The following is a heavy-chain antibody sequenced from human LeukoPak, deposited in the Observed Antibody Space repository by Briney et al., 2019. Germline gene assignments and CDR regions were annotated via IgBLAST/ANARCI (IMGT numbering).Heavy chain of an antibody. J-gene: IGHJ4*02. CDR2: IYYSGST. CDR3: ARVEKYYDILTGYYPFGSFDY. V-gene: IGHV4-39*07. D-gene: IGHD3-9*01. Sequence: KTSETLSLTCTVSGGSISSSSYYWGWIRQPPGKGLEWIGSIYYSGSTYYNPSLKSRVTISVDTSKNQFSLKLSSVTAADTAVYYCARVEKYYDILTGYYPFGSFDYWGQGTLVTVSS. CDR1: GGSISSSSYY.